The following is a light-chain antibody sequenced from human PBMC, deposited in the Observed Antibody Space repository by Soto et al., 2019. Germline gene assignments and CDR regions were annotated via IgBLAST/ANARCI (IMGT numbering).Light chain of an antibody. CDR1: SSDVGDYNY. CDR3: CSYTSTTTFV. J-gene: IGLJ1*01. V-gene: IGLV2-14*01. CDR2: NVN. Sequence: QSVLTQPASVSGSPGQSITISCTGASSDVGDYNYVSWHQQHPGKAPKVMIYNVNHRPSGVSNRFSGSKSGNTASLTISGLQAEDEGDYYCCSYTSTTTFVFGTGTKVTVL.